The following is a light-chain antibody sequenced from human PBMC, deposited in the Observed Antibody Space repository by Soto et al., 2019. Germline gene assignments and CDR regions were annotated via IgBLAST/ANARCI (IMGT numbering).Light chain of an antibody. V-gene: IGKV3-15*01. CDR2: GAS. CDR1: QSVSSN. J-gene: IGKJ5*01. Sequence: EIVMTQSPATLSLSAGERATLSCIARQSVSSNLAWYHQKPGQAPSLLVYGASTRAADIPARFSGSGSETEFTLTISSLQSEDFAIYYCQQYDNWPFTFGQGTRLENK. CDR3: QQYDNWPFT.